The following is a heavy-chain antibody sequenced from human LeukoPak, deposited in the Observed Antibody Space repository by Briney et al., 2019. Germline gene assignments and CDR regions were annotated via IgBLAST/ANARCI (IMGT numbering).Heavy chain of an antibody. J-gene: IGHJ4*02. CDR1: GGSITGYY. D-gene: IGHD5-12*01. V-gene: IGHV4-4*07. CDR3: ARGTDKTHISGYYSFIY. CDR2: VSDTGRA. Sequence: PSETLSLTCTVSGGSITGYYWTWIRQPAGKGLEWIGRVSDTGRAYYNPSLERRVTISLDTSNNRFSLKVTSVTAADTAVYYCARGTDKTHISGYYSFIYSGQGTLVSVSS.